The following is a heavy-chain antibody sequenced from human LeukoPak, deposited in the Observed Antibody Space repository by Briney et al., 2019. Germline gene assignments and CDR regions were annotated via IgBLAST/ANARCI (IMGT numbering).Heavy chain of an antibody. J-gene: IGHJ6*04. CDR2: IYDGGFT. Sequence: GGSLRLSCAASGFSVSSNYMAWVRQAPGKGLEWVSIIYDGGFTDYTDSVKGRFTISRDNSKNTLYLQMSSLRVEDTAGYYCAELGITMIGGVWGKGTTVTISS. CDR1: GFSVSSNY. D-gene: IGHD3-10*02. CDR3: AELGITMIGGV. V-gene: IGHV3-66*01.